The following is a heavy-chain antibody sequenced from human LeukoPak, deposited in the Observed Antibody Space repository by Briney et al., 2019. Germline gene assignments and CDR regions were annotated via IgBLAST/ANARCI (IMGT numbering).Heavy chain of an antibody. CDR3: ASTPGDYDSSGYYY. Sequence: GGSLRLSCAASGFTFSSYAMSWVRQAPGKGLEWVSAISGSGGSTYYADSVKGRFTISRDNSKNTLYLQMNSLRAEDTAVYYCASTPGDYDSSGYYYWGQGTLVTVSS. CDR2: ISGSGGST. V-gene: IGHV3-23*01. CDR1: GFTFSSYA. J-gene: IGHJ4*02. D-gene: IGHD3-22*01.